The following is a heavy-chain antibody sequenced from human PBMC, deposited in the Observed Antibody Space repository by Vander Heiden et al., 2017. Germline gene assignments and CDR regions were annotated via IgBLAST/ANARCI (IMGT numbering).Heavy chain of an antibody. D-gene: IGHD1-26*01. CDR3: AKSVRWAVNYFDY. CDR2: ISGSGGST. V-gene: IGHV3-23*01. CDR1: GFTFSRYA. J-gene: IGHJ4*02. Sequence: EVQLLESGGGLVQPGGSLRLSCAASGFTFSRYAMRWVRRASGKGLGWVSAISGSGGSTYYAGSVKGRFTISRDNSKNTLYLQMNSLRAEDTAVYYCAKSVRWAVNYFDYWGQETLVTVSS.